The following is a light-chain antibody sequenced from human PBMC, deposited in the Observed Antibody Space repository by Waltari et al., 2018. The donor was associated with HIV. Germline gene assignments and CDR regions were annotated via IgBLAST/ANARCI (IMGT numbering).Light chain of an antibody. CDR3: MQGTHWPPLCT. V-gene: IGKV2-30*01. Sequence: DVVMTQSQLSLTVTLGQPPSLSCRPSHTLVYNDGNTSLNWFQQRPGKSPRRLIYKVSNRDSGVPDRFSGSGAGTDFTLKISRVEAEDVGVYYCMQGTHWPPLCTFGQGTKLEIK. CDR2: KVS. CDR1: HTLVYNDGNTS. J-gene: IGKJ2*02.